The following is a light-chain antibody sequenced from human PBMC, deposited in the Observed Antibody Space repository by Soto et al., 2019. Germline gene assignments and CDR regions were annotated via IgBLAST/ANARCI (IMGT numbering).Light chain of an antibody. V-gene: IGLV2-8*01. Sequence: QSALTQPPSASGSPGQSVTISCTGTSSDVGGYNYVSWYQQYPGKAPKVMIYEINKRPSGVPDRFSGSKSGNTASLTASGLQAEDEADYYCSSYAGSNNWVFGGGTKLTVL. J-gene: IGLJ3*02. CDR2: EIN. CDR3: SSYAGSNNWV. CDR1: SSDVGGYNY.